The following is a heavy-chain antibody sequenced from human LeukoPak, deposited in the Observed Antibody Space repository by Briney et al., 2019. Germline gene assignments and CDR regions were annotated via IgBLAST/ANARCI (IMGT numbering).Heavy chain of an antibody. CDR3: ATFGG. D-gene: IGHD3-10*01. CDR1: GGSISSYY. CDR2: IYYSGST. Sequence: SETLSLTCTVSGGSISSYYWSWIRQPPGKGLEWIGYIYYSGSTNYNPSLKSRVTISVDTSKNQFSLKLSSVTAADTAVYYCATFGGWGRGTLVTVPS. J-gene: IGHJ2*01. V-gene: IGHV4-59*01.